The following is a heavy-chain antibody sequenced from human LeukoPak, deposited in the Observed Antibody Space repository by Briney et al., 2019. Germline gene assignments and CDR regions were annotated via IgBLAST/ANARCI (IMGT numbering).Heavy chain of an antibody. D-gene: IGHD3-22*01. V-gene: IGHV4-59*01. Sequence: PSETLSLTCTVAGGSIGSYYWSWIRQPPGKGLEWIGYIYYSGSTNYNPSLKSRVTISVDTSKNQFSLKLSSVTAADTAVYYCARDVDSSGYIDYWGQGTLVTVSS. CDR3: ARDVDSSGYIDY. J-gene: IGHJ4*02. CDR1: GGSIGSYY. CDR2: IYYSGST.